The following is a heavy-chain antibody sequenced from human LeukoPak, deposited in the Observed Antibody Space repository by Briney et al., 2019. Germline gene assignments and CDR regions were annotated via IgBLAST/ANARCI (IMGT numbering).Heavy chain of an antibody. CDR2: IWYDGSNK. V-gene: IGHV3-33*06. CDR3: AKDSALPDIVVVPAAKGFDY. CDR1: GFTFSSYG. D-gene: IGHD2-2*01. J-gene: IGHJ4*02. Sequence: PGGSLRLSCAASGFTFSSYGMHWVRQAPGKGLEWVAVIWYDGSNKYYADSVEGRFTISRDNSKDTLYLQMNSLRAEDTAVYYCAKDSALPDIVVVPAAKGFDYWGQGTLVTVSS.